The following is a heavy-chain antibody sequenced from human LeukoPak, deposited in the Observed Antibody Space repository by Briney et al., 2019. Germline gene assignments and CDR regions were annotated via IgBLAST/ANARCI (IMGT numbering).Heavy chain of an antibody. V-gene: IGHV1-69*13. J-gene: IGHJ4*02. CDR1: GGTFSSYA. Sequence: ASVKVSCKASGGTFSSYAISWVRQAPGQGLEWMGGIIPIFGTANYAQKFQGRVTITADESTSTAYMELSSLRSEDTAVYYCARAPRPPWDVSSGLDYWGQGTLVTVSS. CDR3: ARAPRPPWDVSSGLDY. D-gene: IGHD3-22*01. CDR2: IIPIFGTA.